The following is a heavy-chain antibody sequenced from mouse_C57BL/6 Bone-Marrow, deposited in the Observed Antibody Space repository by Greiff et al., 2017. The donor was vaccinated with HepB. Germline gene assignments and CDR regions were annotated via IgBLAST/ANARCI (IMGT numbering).Heavy chain of an antibody. CDR1: GFSLTSYG. J-gene: IGHJ4*01. CDR2: IWSDGST. CDR3: ARHRGLTVTFAMDY. V-gene: IGHV2-6-1*01. D-gene: IGHD1-1*01. Sequence: VQVVESGPGLVAPSQSLSITCTVSGFSLTSYGVHWVRQPPGKGLEWLVVIWSDGSTTYNSALKSRLSISKDNAKSQVILKMNSLQTDDTAMYYCARHRGLTVTFAMDYWGKGTSVTVSS.